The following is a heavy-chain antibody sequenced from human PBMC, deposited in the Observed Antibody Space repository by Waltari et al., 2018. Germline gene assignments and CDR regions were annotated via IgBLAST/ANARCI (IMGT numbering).Heavy chain of an antibody. CDR2: IIPLFGTA. V-gene: IGHV1-69*08. Sequence: QVQLVQSGAEVKKPGSSVKVSCKASGGTFSSYAISWVRQAPGQGLEWMGRIIPLFGTANYAQKFQGRVTITADKSTSTAYMELSSLRSEDTAVYYCARDLRDSLGYNPSDYWGQGTLVTVSS. CDR1: GGTFSSYA. D-gene: IGHD3-10*01. J-gene: IGHJ4*02. CDR3: ARDLRDSLGYNPSDY.